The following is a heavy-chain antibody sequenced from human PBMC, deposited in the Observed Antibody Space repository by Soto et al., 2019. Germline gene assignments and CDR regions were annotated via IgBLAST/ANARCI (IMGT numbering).Heavy chain of an antibody. CDR3: ARDPIDVIVGAKYYFDY. D-gene: IGHD1-26*01. V-gene: IGHV1-2*02. CDR1: GYTFTGCY. CDR2: INPNSGGT. J-gene: IGHJ4*02. Sequence: ASVKVSCKASGYTFTGCYMHWVRQAPGQGLEWMGWINPNSGGTNYAQKFQGRVTMTRDTSISTAYMELSRLRSDDTAVYYCARDPIDVIVGAKYYFDYWGQGTLVTVSS.